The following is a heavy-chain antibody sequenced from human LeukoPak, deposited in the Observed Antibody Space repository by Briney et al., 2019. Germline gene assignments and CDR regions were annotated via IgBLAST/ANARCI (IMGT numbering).Heavy chain of an antibody. CDR3: AKGLPYLGAAVFDC. J-gene: IGHJ4*02. V-gene: IGHV3-43D*03. D-gene: IGHD1-26*01. CDR2: ISWDGGSI. CDR1: GFTFDDYA. Sequence: GGSLRLSCAASGFTFDDYAMHWVRQAPGKGLEWVSLISWDGGSIYYADSVKGRFTISRDNSKNSLFLQMNGLRPEDTALYYCAKGLPYLGAAVFDCWGQGTLVTVSS.